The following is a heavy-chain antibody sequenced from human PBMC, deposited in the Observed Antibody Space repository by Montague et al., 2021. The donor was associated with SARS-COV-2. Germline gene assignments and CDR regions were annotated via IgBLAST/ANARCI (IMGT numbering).Heavy chain of an antibody. V-gene: IGHV4-39*01. CDR1: GVSISGSSGY. J-gene: IGHJ4*02. CDR3: ARREYSYGWGD. CDR2: VDYSGNT. Sequence: SETLSLTCTVTGVSISGSSGYWCWIRQPPGDWLGWVASVDYSGNTXNSPSLKSRLNISVDTSTNQSSLKLNSVTAADTALYYCARREYSYGWGDWGQGTLVTVSS. D-gene: IGHD5-18*01.